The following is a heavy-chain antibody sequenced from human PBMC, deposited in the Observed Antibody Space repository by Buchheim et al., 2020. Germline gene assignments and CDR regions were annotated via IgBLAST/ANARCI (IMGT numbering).Heavy chain of an antibody. Sequence: QVQLVESGGGVVQPGRSLRLSCAASGFSFSSYAMHWVRQAPGKGLEWVATIWYVGTSKYYGDSVKGRFTISRDNSRKTLDLQMNSLRVEDTAVYYCASQTYSSGCGSCHKYGMDVWGQGTT. CDR1: GFSFSSYA. CDR2: IWYVGTSK. D-gene: IGHD6-19*01. J-gene: IGHJ6*02. CDR3: ASQTYSSGCGSCHKYGMDV. V-gene: IGHV3-33*01.